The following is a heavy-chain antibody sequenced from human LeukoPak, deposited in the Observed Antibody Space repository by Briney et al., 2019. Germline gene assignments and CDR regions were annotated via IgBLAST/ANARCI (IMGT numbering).Heavy chain of an antibody. J-gene: IGHJ4*02. CDR3: AALVMSGWYFDY. CDR1: GFTFSSYA. Sequence: GGSLRLSCAASGFTFSSYAMSWVRQAPGKGLEWVSAISGSGGSTYYADSVKGRFTISRDNSKNTLYLQVNSLRAEDTAVYYCAALVMSGWYFDYWGQGTLVTVSS. CDR2: ISGSGGST. D-gene: IGHD6-19*01. V-gene: IGHV3-23*01.